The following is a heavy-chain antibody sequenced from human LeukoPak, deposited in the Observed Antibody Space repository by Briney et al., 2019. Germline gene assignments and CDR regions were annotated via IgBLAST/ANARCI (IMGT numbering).Heavy chain of an antibody. Sequence: SETLSLTCTVSSGSISSSSYYWGWIRQPPGKGLEWIGNIYYSGSTYYNPSLKSRVTISVGTSQSQFSLRLSSVTAADTAVYYCARYDSGGFYRNFDYWGQGTLVTVSS. D-gene: IGHD3-22*01. J-gene: IGHJ4*02. V-gene: IGHV4-39*01. CDR3: ARYDSGGFYRNFDY. CDR1: SGSISSSSYY. CDR2: IYYSGST.